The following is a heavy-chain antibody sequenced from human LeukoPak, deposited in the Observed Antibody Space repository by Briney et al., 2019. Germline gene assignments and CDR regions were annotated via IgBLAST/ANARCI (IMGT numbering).Heavy chain of an antibody. D-gene: IGHD4-17*01. Sequence: GGSLRLSCAASGFTFSNYSMSWVRQAPGKGLEWASTISGTGGTTYYADSVKGRFTISRDNSKNTLFLQFNSLRADDTAVYYCAKGRGTTVTAAANYWGQGTLVTVSS. J-gene: IGHJ4*02. CDR1: GFTFSNYS. CDR3: AKGRGTTVTAAANY. V-gene: IGHV3-23*01. CDR2: ISGTGGTT.